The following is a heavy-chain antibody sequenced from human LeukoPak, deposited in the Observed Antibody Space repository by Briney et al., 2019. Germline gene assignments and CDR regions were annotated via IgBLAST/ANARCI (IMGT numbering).Heavy chain of an antibody. CDR1: GFTFNTYS. J-gene: IGHJ4*02. CDR3: ARRPPFGY. D-gene: IGHD6-6*01. CDR2: ISSSGNTI. Sequence: GGSLRLSCAASGFTFNTYSMNWVRQAPGKGLEWVSYISSSGNTIYYTDSVKGRFTISRDNAKNSLYLQMNSLRAEDTAVYYCARRPPFGYWGQGTLVTVSS. V-gene: IGHV3-48*01.